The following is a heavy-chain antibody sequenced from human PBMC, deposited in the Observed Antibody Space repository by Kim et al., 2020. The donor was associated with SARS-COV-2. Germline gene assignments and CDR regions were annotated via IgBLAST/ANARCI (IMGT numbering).Heavy chain of an antibody. CDR3: ARLEYDSSGYYWGYYYYGMDV. Sequence: GESLKISCKGSGYSFTSYWIGWVRQMPGKGLEWMGNIYPGDSDTRYSPSFQGQVTIPADKSISTAYLQWSSLKASDTAMYYCARLEYDSSGYYWGYYYYGMDVWGQGTTVTVSS. CDR1: GYSFTSYW. J-gene: IGHJ6*02. V-gene: IGHV5-51*01. CDR2: IYPGDSDT. D-gene: IGHD3-22*01.